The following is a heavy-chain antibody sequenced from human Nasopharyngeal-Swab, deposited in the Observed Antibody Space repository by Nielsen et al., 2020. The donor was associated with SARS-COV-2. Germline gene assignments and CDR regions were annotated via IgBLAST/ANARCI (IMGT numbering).Heavy chain of an antibody. CDR1: GFTFDDYA. CDR3: ARDDIGYCTNGVCRAVGRYGMDV. V-gene: IGHV3-9*01. D-gene: IGHD2-8*01. CDR2: ISWNSGST. Sequence: SLKISCAASGFTFDDYAMHWVRQAPGKGLEWVSGISWNSGSTGYADSVKGRFTISRDNAKNSLYLQMNSLRAEDTAVYYCARDDIGYCTNGVCRAVGRYGMDVWGQGTTVTVSS. J-gene: IGHJ6*02.